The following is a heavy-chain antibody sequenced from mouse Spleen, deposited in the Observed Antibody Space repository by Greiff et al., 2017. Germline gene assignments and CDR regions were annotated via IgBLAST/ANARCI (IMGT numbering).Heavy chain of an antibody. D-gene: IGHD3-2*01. CDR2: IDPSDSYT. J-gene: IGHJ3*01. CDR1: GYTFTSYW. CDR3: TETARATGFAY. V-gene: IGHV1-69*01. Sequence: QVQLQQPGAELVMPGASVKLSCKASGYTFTSYWMHWVKQRPGQGLEWIGEIDPSDSYTNYNQKFKGKATLTVDKSSSTAYMQLSSLTSEDTAVYYCTETARATGFAYWGQGTLVTVSA.